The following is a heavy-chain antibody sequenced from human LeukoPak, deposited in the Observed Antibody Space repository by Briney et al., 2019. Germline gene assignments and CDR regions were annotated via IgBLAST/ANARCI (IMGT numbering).Heavy chain of an antibody. V-gene: IGHV3-30*02. D-gene: IGHD5-24*01. CDR1: GFTFSSYG. CDR2: IRYDGNNK. Sequence: GGSLRLSCVASGFTFSSYGMHWVRQAPGKGLEWVAFIRYDGNNKYYADSVKGRFTISRDNSKNTLYLQMNSLRAEDTAVYYCASSRDGYNYYFDYWGQGTLVTVSS. CDR3: ASSRDGYNYYFDY. J-gene: IGHJ4*02.